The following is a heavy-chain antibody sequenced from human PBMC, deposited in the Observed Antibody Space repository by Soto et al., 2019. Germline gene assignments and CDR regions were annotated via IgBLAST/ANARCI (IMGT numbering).Heavy chain of an antibody. V-gene: IGHV4-4*02. CDR1: GDSISSTNW. J-gene: IGHJ4*02. Sequence: QVQLQESGPGLVKPSGTLSLTCAVSGDSISSTNWWSWVRQPAGKGLEWIGENYPSGSTDYTPALKRRVTISVDKYKNKFSRNLTSVTAADTTVYYCARFSGSYSFDYWGQGTLVTFSS. CDR2: NYPSGST. CDR3: ARFSGSYSFDY. D-gene: IGHD1-26*01.